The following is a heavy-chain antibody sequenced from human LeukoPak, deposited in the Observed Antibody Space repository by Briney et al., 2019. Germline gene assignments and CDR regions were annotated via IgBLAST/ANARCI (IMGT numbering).Heavy chain of an antibody. D-gene: IGHD3-3*01. V-gene: IGHV4-39*02. CDR1: GDSIRSRDYY. Sequence: PSETLSLTCAVSGDSIRSRDYYWAWIRHPPGRGLEWIGTIYYSGNTYYSPSLKSRVTISVAASKSLFSLRLTSVPAADTAVYSCATRRFTNWFDPWGPGTLVTVSS. CDR3: ATRRFTNWFDP. CDR2: IYYSGNT. J-gene: IGHJ5*02.